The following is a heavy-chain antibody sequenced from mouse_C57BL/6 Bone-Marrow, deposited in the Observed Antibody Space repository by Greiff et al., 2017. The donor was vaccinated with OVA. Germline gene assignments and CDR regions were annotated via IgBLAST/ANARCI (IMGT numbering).Heavy chain of an antibody. D-gene: IGHD1-1*01. CDR2: IYPSDSET. J-gene: IGHJ2*01. CDR1: GYTFTSYW. CDR3: ARVGKMGLLRYYFDY. V-gene: IGHV1-61*01. Sequence: VQLQQPGAELVRPGSSVKLSCKASGYTFTSYWMDWVKQRPGQGLEWIGNIYPSDSETHYNQKFKDKATLTVDKSSSTAYMQLSSLTSEDSAVYYCARVGKMGLLRYYFDYWGQGTTLTVSS.